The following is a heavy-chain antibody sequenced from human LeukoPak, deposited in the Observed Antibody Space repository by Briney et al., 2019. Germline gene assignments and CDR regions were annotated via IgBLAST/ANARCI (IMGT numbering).Heavy chain of an antibody. J-gene: IGHJ6*03. CDR1: GYTVTSYG. Sequence: ASVKVSCKASGYTVTSYGISWVTQAPGQRLESMGWISAYTGNTNYAQKLQGRVTMTTDTSTSAAYMELRSLRSDDTAVYYCASDGAVAGQAVSDYYYMDVWGKGTSVTISS. CDR2: ISAYTGNT. V-gene: IGHV1-18*01. D-gene: IGHD6-19*01. CDR3: ASDGAVAGQAVSDYYYMDV.